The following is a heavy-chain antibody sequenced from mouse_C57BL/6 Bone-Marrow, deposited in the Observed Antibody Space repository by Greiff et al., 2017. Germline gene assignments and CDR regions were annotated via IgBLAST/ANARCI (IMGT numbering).Heavy chain of an antibody. V-gene: IGHV1-4*01. D-gene: IGHD1-1*01. Sequence: VQLQQSGAELARPGASVKMSCKASGYTFTSYTMHWVKQRPGQGLEWIGYINPSSGYTKYNQKFKDKATLTADKSSSTAYMQLSSLTSEDSAVYYCARWDYGSSYNYAMGYWGEGTSVTVAS. CDR3: ARWDYGSSYNYAMGY. CDR1: GYTFTSYT. CDR2: INPSSGYT. J-gene: IGHJ4*01.